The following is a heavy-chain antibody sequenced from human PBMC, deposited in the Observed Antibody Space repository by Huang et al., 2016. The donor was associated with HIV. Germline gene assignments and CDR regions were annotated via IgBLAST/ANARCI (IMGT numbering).Heavy chain of an antibody. J-gene: IGHJ4*02. Sequence: EMHLMESGGGLVQPGGSLRLSCAASGFTFSSYSMNWVRQIPGKGLEWVSYISSTGSAKWYADSVKDRFTISRDNAKNSLYLQINSLGADDTGVYFCARGYGSFDFWGQGTLVTVSS. CDR2: ISSTGSAK. V-gene: IGHV3-48*01. CDR3: ARGYGSFDF. D-gene: IGHD5-18*01. CDR1: GFTFSSYS.